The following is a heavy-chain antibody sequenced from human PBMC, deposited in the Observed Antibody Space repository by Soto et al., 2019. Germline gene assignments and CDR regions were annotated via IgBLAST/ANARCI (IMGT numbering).Heavy chain of an antibody. CDR2: IYSGGST. V-gene: IGHV3-66*01. D-gene: IGHD2-15*01. J-gene: IGHJ4*02. CDR1: GFTVSSNY. Sequence: GGSLRLSCAASGFTVSSNYLSWVRQAPGKGLEWVSVIYSGGSTYYADSVKGRFTISRDNSKNTLYLQMNSLRAEDTAVYYCARGLGLYCSGGSCYFDYWGQGTLVTVSS. CDR3: ARGLGLYCSGGSCYFDY.